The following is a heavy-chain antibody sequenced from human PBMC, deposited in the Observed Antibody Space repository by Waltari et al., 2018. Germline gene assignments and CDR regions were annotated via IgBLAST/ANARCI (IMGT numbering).Heavy chain of an antibody. CDR2: IIPIFGTA. D-gene: IGHD6-6*01. CDR1: GGTFSSYA. CDR3: ARGVSSSDLLDYYYYGMDV. V-gene: IGHV1-69*01. J-gene: IGHJ6*02. Sequence: QVQLVQSGAEVKKPGSSVKVSCKASGGTFSSYAISWVRQAPGQGLEWMGWIIPIFGTANYAQKFQGRVTITADESTSTAYMELSSLRSEDTAVYYCARGVSSSDLLDYYYYGMDVWGQGTTVTVSS.